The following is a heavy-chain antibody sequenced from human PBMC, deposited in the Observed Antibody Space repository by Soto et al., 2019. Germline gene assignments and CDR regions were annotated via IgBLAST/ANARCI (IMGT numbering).Heavy chain of an antibody. CDR2: TYYRSKCYS. CDR3: ARLIGNSWLDH. Sequence: SQTLSLTCAISGDSVSSSSVTWNWIRQSPSRGLEWLGRTYYRSKCYSDYAVSVKSRVTINPDTSENQFSLQLNSVTPEDTAVYYCARLIGNSWLDHWGQGTPVTVSS. V-gene: IGHV6-1*01. D-gene: IGHD2-8*01. CDR1: GDSVSSSSVT. J-gene: IGHJ5*02.